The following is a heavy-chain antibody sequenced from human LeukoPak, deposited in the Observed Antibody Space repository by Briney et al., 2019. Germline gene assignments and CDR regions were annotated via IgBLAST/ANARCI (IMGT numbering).Heavy chain of an antibody. V-gene: IGHV3-7*01. D-gene: IGHD2-2*01. CDR3: ARDSRVPAAYYFDY. CDR1: GFTFSSYS. J-gene: IGHJ4*02. CDR2: IKQDGSEK. Sequence: GGSLRLSCAASGFTFSSYSMNWVRQAPGKGLEWVANIKQDGSEKYYVDSVKGRFTISRDNAKNSLYLQMNSLRAEDTAVYYCARDSRVPAAYYFDYWGQGTLVTVSS.